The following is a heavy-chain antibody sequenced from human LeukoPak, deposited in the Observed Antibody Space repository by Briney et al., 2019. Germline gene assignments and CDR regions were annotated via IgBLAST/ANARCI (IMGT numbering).Heavy chain of an antibody. Sequence: GGSLRLSCAASGFTFSSYGMSWVRQAPGKGLEWVSAISGSGGSTYYADSVKGRFTISRDNSKNTLYLQMNSLRAEDTAVYYCAKVAYYYDSSGWNFDYWGQGTLVTVSS. CDR1: GFTFSSYG. CDR3: AKVAYYYDSSGWNFDY. D-gene: IGHD3-22*01. V-gene: IGHV3-23*01. CDR2: ISGSGGST. J-gene: IGHJ4*02.